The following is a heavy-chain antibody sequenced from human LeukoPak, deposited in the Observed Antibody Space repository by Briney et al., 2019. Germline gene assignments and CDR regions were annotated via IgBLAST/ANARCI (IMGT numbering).Heavy chain of an antibody. Sequence: AASVKVSCKASGGTFSSYAISWVRQAPGQGLEWMGRIIPIFGIANYAQKFQGRVTITADKSTSTAYMELSSLRSEDTAVYYCARVGGTTGAHSDYWGQGTLVTVSS. CDR1: GGTFSSYA. CDR2: IIPIFGIA. J-gene: IGHJ4*02. D-gene: IGHD1-1*01. V-gene: IGHV1-69*04. CDR3: ARVGGTTGAHSDY.